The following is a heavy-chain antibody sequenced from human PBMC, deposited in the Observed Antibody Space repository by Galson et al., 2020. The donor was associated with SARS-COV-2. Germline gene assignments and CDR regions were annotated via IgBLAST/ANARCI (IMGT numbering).Heavy chain of an antibody. J-gene: IGHJ4*02. CDR2: IHYSGTT. CDR3: ARGVAA. CDR1: GGSISSHY. Sequence: SETLSLTCTVSGGSISSHYWSWIRQPPGKGLEWLGFIHYSGTTSYNPSLKSRVTISVDTSKKQFSLKLSSVTAADTAVYYCARGVAAWGQGTLVTVSS. V-gene: IGHV4-59*11.